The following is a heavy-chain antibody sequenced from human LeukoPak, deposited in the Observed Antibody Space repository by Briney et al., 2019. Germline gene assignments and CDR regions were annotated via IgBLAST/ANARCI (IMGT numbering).Heavy chain of an antibody. V-gene: IGHV4-39*07. CDR1: GASISGSNYY. CDR3: ARENYGDQRFDY. D-gene: IGHD4-17*01. Sequence: SETLSLTCAVSGASISGSNYYWGWIRQPPGKGLEWIGEINHSGSTNYNPSLKSRVTISVDTSKNQFSLKLSSVTAADTAVYYCARENYGDQRFDYWGQGTLVTVSS. J-gene: IGHJ4*02. CDR2: INHSGST.